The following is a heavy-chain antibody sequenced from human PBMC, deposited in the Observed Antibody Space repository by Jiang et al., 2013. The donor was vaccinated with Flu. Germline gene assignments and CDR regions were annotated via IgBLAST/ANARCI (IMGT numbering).Heavy chain of an antibody. CDR3: AKGGRGTTRDHWFDP. V-gene: IGHV4-59*01. J-gene: IGHJ5*02. CDR1: GGSISTYY. Sequence: LLKPSEILSLTCTVSGGSISTYYWTWLRQPPGKGLEWIGQIYNGGRTNYNPSFKSRVTLSVDTSKNQLFLRLNSVTAADTAIFYCAKGGRGTTRDHWFDPWGPGILVTVSS. D-gene: IGHD4-11*01. CDR2: IYNGGRT.